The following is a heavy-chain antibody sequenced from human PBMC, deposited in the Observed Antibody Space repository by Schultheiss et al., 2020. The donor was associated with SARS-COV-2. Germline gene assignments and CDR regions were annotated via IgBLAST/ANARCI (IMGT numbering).Heavy chain of an antibody. Sequence: SETLSLTCAVYGGSFSGYYWSWIRQPPGKGLEWIGYIYYSGSTNYNPSLKSRVTISVDTSKNQFSLKLSSVTAADTAVYYCAREDERFGHDYWGQGTLVTVSS. CDR3: AREDERFGHDY. CDR2: IYYSGST. D-gene: IGHD3-10*01. CDR1: GGSFSGYY. J-gene: IGHJ4*02. V-gene: IGHV4-59*01.